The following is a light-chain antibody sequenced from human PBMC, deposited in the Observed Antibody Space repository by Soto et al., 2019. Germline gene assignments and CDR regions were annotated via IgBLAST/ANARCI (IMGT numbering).Light chain of an antibody. J-gene: IGKJ1*01. Sequence: ETILTQSPGTLSLSPGERATLFCRASHSISSSYLAWYQQKPGQAPRLLMYGVSSRASGVPDRFSGSGSGTDFTLSISGLEPEDFAVYSCQQYGTLPWTFGQGTKVDI. CDR3: QQYGTLPWT. CDR1: HSISSSY. CDR2: GVS. V-gene: IGKV3-20*01.